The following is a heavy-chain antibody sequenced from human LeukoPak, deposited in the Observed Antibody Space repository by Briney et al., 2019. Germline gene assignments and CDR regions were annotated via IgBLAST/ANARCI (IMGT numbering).Heavy chain of an antibody. J-gene: IGHJ2*01. V-gene: IGHV3-9*01. CDR3: AKDGGRFGELLGYFDL. CDR1: GFTFDDYA. D-gene: IGHD3-10*01. CDR2: ISWNSGSI. Sequence: GGSLRLSCAASGFTFDDYAMHWVRQAPGKGLEWVSGISWNSGSIGYADSVKGRFTISRDNAKNSLYLQMNSLRAEDTALYYCAKDGGRFGELLGYFDLWGRGTLVTVSS.